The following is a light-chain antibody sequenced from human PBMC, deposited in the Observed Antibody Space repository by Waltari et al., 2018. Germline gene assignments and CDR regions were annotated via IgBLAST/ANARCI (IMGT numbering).Light chain of an antibody. V-gene: IGKV3-15*01. Sequence: EIVMTHSPATLSVSPGERAPLSCRASQSVSSNLAWYQQKPGQAPRLLIYGASTRATGIPARFSGSGSGTEFTLTISSLQSEDFAVYYCQQYNLWPPYTFGQGTKLEIK. CDR1: QSVSSN. J-gene: IGKJ2*01. CDR2: GAS. CDR3: QQYNLWPPYT.